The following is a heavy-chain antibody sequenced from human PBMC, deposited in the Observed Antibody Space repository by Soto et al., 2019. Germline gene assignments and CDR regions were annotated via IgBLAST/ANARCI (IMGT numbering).Heavy chain of an antibody. CDR1: GYTFTSYA. CDR3: ARDRVAGTWFDP. J-gene: IGHJ5*02. Sequence: GASVKVSCKASGYTFTSYAMHWVRQAPGQRLEWMGWINAGNGNTKYSQKFQGRVTITRDTSASTAYMELSSLRSEDTAVHYCARDRVAGTWFDPWGQGTLVTVSS. V-gene: IGHV1-3*01. D-gene: IGHD6-19*01. CDR2: INAGNGNT.